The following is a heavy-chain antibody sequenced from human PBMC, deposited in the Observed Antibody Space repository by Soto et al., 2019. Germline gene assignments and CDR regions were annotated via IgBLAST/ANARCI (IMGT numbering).Heavy chain of an antibody. J-gene: IGHJ4*02. V-gene: IGHV3-53*01. CDR3: AKGSLKYHDCRLFGD. CDR2: IYNVGGT. D-gene: IGHD3-22*01. Sequence: EVQLVESGGGLIQPGGSLRLSCAASGFTVSSSFMSWVRQAPGKGLEWISVIYNVGGTYYADSVKGRFTISRDFSKNTLFLQLNSLKAEDTAVYYCAKGSLKYHDCRLFGDWGQGTLVTVPS. CDR1: GFTVSSSF.